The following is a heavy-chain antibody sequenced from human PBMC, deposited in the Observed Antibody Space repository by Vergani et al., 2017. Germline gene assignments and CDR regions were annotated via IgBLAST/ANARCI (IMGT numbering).Heavy chain of an antibody. V-gene: IGHV1-2*02. D-gene: IGHD1-26*01. J-gene: IGHJ5*02. CDR2: INPNSGGT. Sequence: QVQLVQSGAEVKKPGSSVKVSCKASGGTFSSYAISWVRQAPGQGLEWMGWINPNSGGTNYAQKFQGRVTMTRDTSISTAYMELSRLRSDDTAVYYCAREYSGSYFLIGWFDPWGQGTLVTVSS. CDR3: AREYSGSYFLIGWFDP. CDR1: GGTFSSYA.